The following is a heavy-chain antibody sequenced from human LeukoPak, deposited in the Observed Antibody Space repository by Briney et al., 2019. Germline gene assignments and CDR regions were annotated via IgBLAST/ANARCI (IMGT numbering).Heavy chain of an antibody. Sequence: GGSPRLSCAASGFTFSSYGMSWVRQAPGKGLEWVSAISGSGGSTYYADSVKGRFTISRDNSKNTLYLQMNSLRAEDTAVYYCAKRKVATTKPEYFQHWGQGTLVTVSS. CDR3: AKRKVATTKPEYFQH. V-gene: IGHV3-23*01. CDR2: ISGSGGST. CDR1: GFTFSSYG. J-gene: IGHJ1*01. D-gene: IGHD5-24*01.